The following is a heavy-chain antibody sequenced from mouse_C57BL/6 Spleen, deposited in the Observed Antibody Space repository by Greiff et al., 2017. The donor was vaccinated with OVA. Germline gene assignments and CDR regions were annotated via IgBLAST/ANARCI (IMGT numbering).Heavy chain of an antibody. D-gene: IGHD2-3*01. CDR1: GYTFTDYY. J-gene: IGHJ4*01. V-gene: IGHV1-76*01. CDR2: IYPGSGNT. Sequence: QVQLKESGAELVRPGASVKLSCKASGYTFTDYYINWVKQRPGQGLEWIARIYPGSGNTYYNEKFKGKATLTAEKSSSTAYMQLSSLTSEDSAVYFCARADGYYAYAMDYWGQGTSVTVSS. CDR3: ARADGYYAYAMDY.